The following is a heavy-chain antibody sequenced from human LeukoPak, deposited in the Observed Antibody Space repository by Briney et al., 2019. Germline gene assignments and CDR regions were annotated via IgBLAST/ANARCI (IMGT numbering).Heavy chain of an antibody. CDR1: GYTFTDYY. V-gene: IGHV1-2*02. J-gene: IGHJ6*02. Sequence: ASVKVPFKASGYTFTDYYMHWVRQAPGQGLEWMGWINPNSGGTNYAQKFQGRVTMTTDTSISTAYMEVSRLRSDDTAVYYCARVRIGQQLDKYYYYAMDVWGQGTTVTVSS. D-gene: IGHD6-13*01. CDR3: ARVRIGQQLDKYYYYAMDV. CDR2: INPNSGGT.